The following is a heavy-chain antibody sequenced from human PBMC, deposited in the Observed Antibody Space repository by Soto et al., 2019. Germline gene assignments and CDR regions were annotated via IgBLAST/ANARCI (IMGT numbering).Heavy chain of an antibody. CDR3: AKVGGPWQLGHRYYFDY. J-gene: IGHJ4*02. CDR2: ISGSGGST. Sequence: GGSLRLSCAASGFTFSSYAMSWVRQAPGKGLEWVSAISGSGGSTYYADSVKGRFTISRDNSKNTLYLQMNSLRAEDTAVYYCAKVGGPWQLGHRYYFDYWGQGTLVTVSS. V-gene: IGHV3-23*01. D-gene: IGHD6-13*01. CDR1: GFTFSSYA.